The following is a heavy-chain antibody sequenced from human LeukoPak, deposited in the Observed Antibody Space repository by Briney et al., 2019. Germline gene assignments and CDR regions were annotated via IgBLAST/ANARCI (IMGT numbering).Heavy chain of an antibody. CDR3: ARRVFYYYGSGSHIDY. CDR2: ISAYNGNT. J-gene: IGHJ4*02. V-gene: IGHV1-18*01. CDR1: GYTFTSYG. Sequence: VASVKDSCKASGYTFTSYGISWVRQAPGQGLEWMGWISAYNGNTNYAQKLQGRVTMTTDTSTSTAYMELRSLRSDDTAVYYCARRVFYYYGSGSHIDYWGQGTLVTVSS. D-gene: IGHD3-10*01.